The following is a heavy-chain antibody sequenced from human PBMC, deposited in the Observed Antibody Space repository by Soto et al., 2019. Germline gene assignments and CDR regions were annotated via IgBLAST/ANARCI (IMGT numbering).Heavy chain of an antibody. D-gene: IGHD3-9*01. CDR2: IHYRGDT. J-gene: IGHJ5*02. CDR1: GASISTNHHN. Sequence: SEPLSLTCTVSGASISTNHHNWAWVRQPPGKGLEWMGNIHYRGDTYFNPSLGSRLSMSVDTSKNQFSLKLTSVTAADTAVYYCARLPTGYPNWFDPWGQGTRGTVS. CDR3: ARLPTGYPNWFDP. V-gene: IGHV4-39*01.